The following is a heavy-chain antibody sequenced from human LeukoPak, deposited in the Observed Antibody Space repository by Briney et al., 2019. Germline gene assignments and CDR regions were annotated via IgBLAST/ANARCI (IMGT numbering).Heavy chain of an antibody. J-gene: IGHJ6*02. Sequence: PGRSLRLSCAASGFTFSSYGMHWVRQAPGKGLEWVAVIWYDGSNKYYADSVKGRFTISRDNSKNTLYLQMNSLRAEDTAVYYCARSDVSDYYYGMDVSGQGTTVTVSS. CDR1: GFTFSSYG. CDR2: IWYDGSNK. V-gene: IGHV3-33*01. D-gene: IGHD3-16*01. CDR3: ARSDVSDYYYGMDV.